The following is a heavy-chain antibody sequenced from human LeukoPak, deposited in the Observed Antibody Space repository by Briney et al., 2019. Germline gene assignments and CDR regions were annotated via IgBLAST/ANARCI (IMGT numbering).Heavy chain of an antibody. J-gene: IGHJ5*02. V-gene: IGHV4-59*01. CDR1: GGSISSYY. Sequence: SETLSLTCTVSGGSISSYYWSWIRQPPGKGLEWIGYIYYRGSTNYNPSLKSRVTISVDTSKNQFSLKVSSVTAADTAVYYCARGTAMVDNWFDPWGQGTLVTVAS. D-gene: IGHD5-18*01. CDR3: ARGTAMVDNWFDP. CDR2: IYYRGST.